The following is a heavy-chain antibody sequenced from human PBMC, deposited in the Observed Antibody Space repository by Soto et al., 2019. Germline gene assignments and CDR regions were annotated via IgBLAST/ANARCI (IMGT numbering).Heavy chain of an antibody. CDR1: GFTFSSYS. CDR3: ATREYSAPNDY. J-gene: IGHJ4*02. D-gene: IGHD5-12*01. CDR2: ISSSSSYI. Sequence: EVQLVESGGGLVKPGGSLRLSCAASGFTFSSYSMNWVRQAPGKGLEWVSSISSSSSYIYYADSVKGRSTISRDNAKNSPSLQMKSRRAEDTAVYSCATREYSAPNDYWGQGTLGTVSS. V-gene: IGHV3-21*01.